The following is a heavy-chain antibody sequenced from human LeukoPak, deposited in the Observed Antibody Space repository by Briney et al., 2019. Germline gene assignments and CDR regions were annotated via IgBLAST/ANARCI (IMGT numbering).Heavy chain of an antibody. Sequence: SETLSLTCAVYGGSFSGYYWSWIRRPPGKGLEWIGEINHSGSTNYNPSLKSRVTISVDTSKNQFSLKLSSVTAADTAVYYCARDPYYFDSSGPQDNDYWGQGTLVTVSS. J-gene: IGHJ4*02. D-gene: IGHD3-22*01. V-gene: IGHV4-34*01. CDR3: ARDPYYFDSSGPQDNDY. CDR2: INHSGST. CDR1: GGSFSGYY.